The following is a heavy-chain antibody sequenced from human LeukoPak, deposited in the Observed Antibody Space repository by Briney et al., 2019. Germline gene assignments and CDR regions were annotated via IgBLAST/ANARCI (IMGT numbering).Heavy chain of an antibody. D-gene: IGHD6-19*01. V-gene: IGHV3-66*01. CDR1: GFTFSSYS. CDR3: ATSGSAWYGGYFDY. CDR2: IYRGGST. J-gene: IGHJ4*02. Sequence: PGGSLRLSCAASGFTFSSYSMNWVRQAPGKGLEWVSIIYRGGSTYYADSVKGRFTISRDNSKNKLDLQMNSLRAEDTAVYSCATSGSAWYGGYFDYWGQGTLVTVSS.